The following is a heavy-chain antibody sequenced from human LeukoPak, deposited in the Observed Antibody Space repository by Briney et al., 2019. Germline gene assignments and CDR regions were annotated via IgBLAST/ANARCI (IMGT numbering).Heavy chain of an antibody. Sequence: GGSLRLSCTASGFTFSSYWMSWVRQAPGKGLGWVANIKQDGSETYYAGSVKGRFTISRDNAKNSVSLQINTLRADDTAVYYCARDSGTRSSGLFDFWGQGTLVTVSS. CDR3: ARDSGTRSSGLFDF. J-gene: IGHJ4*02. CDR2: IKQDGSET. D-gene: IGHD2-15*01. CDR1: GFTFSSYW. V-gene: IGHV3-7*01.